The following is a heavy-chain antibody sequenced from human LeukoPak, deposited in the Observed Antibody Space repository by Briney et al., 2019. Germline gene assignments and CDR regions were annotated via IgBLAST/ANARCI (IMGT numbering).Heavy chain of an antibody. CDR3: AELGITMIGGV. D-gene: IGHD3-10*02. V-gene: IGHV3-21*01. CDR2: ISSSSSYI. J-gene: IGHJ6*04. CDR1: GFTFSSSW. Sequence: PGGSLRLSCAASGFTFSSSWMTWVRQAPGKGLEWVSSISSSSSYIYYADSVKGRFTISRDNAKNSLYLQMNSLRAEDTAVYYCAELGITMIGGVWGKGTTVTISS.